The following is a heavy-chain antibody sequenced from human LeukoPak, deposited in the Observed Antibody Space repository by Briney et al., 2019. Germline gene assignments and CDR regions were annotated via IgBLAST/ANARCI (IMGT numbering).Heavy chain of an antibody. D-gene: IGHD3-16*01. CDR3: ARDDGGEHDTVSFDY. Sequence: GGSLRLPCAAFGFTFSTYSMSWVRQAPGKGLEWVSSISDNSYWIYYADSVEGRFIISRDNAKNSLYLQMNSLRAEDTAVYYCARDDGGEHDTVSFDYWGQGTLVTVSS. CDR2: ISDNSYWI. V-gene: IGHV3-21*04. J-gene: IGHJ4*02. CDR1: GFTFSTYS.